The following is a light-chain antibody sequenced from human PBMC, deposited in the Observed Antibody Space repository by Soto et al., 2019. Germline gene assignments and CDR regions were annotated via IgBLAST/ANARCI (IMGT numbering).Light chain of an antibody. V-gene: IGKV1-5*03. CDR2: KAS. CDR1: QSISNW. CDR3: QQYNGT. J-gene: IGKJ1*01. Sequence: DIQMTQSPSTLSASVGDRVTITCRASQSISNWLAWYQQKPGKAPNLLIYKASNLESGVPSRFSGSGSGTEFILTISSLQPDDFATYYCQQYNGTFGQGTKVEIK.